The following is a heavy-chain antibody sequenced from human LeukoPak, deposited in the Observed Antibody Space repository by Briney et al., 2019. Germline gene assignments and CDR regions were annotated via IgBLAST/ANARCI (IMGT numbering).Heavy chain of an antibody. CDR2: IDPTSTYI. J-gene: IGHJ6*03. D-gene: IGHD2-2*01. CDR3: ARGLYCSSTSCYFRYYYYYMDV. V-gene: IGHV3-21*01. CDR1: GFTFSISS. Sequence: GGSLKLSCEASGFTFSISSINWVRQAPGKGLEWVSSIDPTSTYIYYADSVKGRFTISRDNSKNTLNLQMNSLRAEDTAVYYCARGLYCSSTSCYFRYYYYYMDVWGKGTTVTISS.